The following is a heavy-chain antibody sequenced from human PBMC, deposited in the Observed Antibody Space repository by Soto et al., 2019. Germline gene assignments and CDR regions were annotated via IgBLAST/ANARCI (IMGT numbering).Heavy chain of an antibody. J-gene: IGHJ6*02. CDR2: IYPGDSDT. CDR3: ARLRLTRGLQFYYYYGMDV. Sequence: GESLKISCKGSGYSFTSYWIGWVRQMPGKDLEWMGIIYPGDSDTRYSPSFQGQVTISADKSISTAYLQWSSLKASDTAMYYCARLRLTRGLQFYYYYGMDVWGQGTTVTVSS. V-gene: IGHV5-51*01. D-gene: IGHD1-1*01. CDR1: GYSFTSYW.